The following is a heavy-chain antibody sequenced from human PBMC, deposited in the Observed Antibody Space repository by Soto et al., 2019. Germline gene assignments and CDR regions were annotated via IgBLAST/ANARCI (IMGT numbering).Heavy chain of an antibody. D-gene: IGHD6-13*01. CDR3: TLGSWSAETFDI. V-gene: IGHV1-69*02. CDR2: IIPMLDIT. J-gene: IGHJ3*02. Sequence: VQLLQSGAEMKKPGSSVKVSCKASGGTFSTYTIIWVRQAPGQGLEWMGRIIPMLDITNTAQNFQGRVTITADKSTSTAYLELSALRSDDTAIYFCTLGSWSAETFDIWGRGTLVTVSS. CDR1: GGTFSTYT.